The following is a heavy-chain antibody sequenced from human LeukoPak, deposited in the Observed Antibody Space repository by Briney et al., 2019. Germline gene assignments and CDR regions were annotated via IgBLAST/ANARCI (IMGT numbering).Heavy chain of an antibody. Sequence: SETQSLTCAVYGGSFSGYYWSWIRQPPGKGLEWIGEINHSGSTNYNPSLKSRVTISVDTSKNQFSLKLSSVTAADTAVYYCARGYSSSNFDYWGQGTLVTVSS. CDR2: INHSGST. D-gene: IGHD6-13*01. V-gene: IGHV4-34*01. CDR3: ARGYSSSNFDY. CDR1: GGSFSGYY. J-gene: IGHJ4*02.